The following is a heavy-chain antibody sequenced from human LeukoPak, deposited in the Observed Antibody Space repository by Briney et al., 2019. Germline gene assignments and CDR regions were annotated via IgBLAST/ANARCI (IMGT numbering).Heavy chain of an antibody. CDR3: SRDLDY. J-gene: IGHJ4*02. CDR1: GGSISHYY. CDR2: IYYTGST. Sequence: KPSETLTLTCTVSGGSISHYYWSWIRQSPGKGPEWIGNIYYTGSTNYNSSLKSRVTLSVDTSNNQFLLKVTSVTAADTAVYFCSRDLDYWGQGILVTVSS. V-gene: IGHV4-59*12.